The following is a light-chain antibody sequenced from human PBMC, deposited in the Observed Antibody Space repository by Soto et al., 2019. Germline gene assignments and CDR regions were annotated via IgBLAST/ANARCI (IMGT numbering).Light chain of an antibody. CDR2: DAS. CDR1: QGVGST. CDR3: QQRSNWPPIT. Sequence: EIVMTQSPGTLSVSPGERATVSCRASQGVGSTLAWYQQKPGQAPRLLIYDASNRATGIPARFSGSGSGTDFTLTISSLEPEDFAVYYCQQRSNWPPITFGQGTRLEIK. J-gene: IGKJ5*01. V-gene: IGKV3-11*01.